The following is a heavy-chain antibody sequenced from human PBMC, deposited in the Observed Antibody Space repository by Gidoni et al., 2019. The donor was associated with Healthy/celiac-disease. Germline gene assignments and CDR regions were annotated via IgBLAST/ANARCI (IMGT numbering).Heavy chain of an antibody. CDR1: GFTFGYYA. D-gene: IGHD6-19*01. V-gene: IGHV3-49*05. CDR3: TREQAVANFDY. Sequence: EVQLVESGGGLVKPGRSLRLSCTASGFTFGYYAMSWFRQAPGKGLEGVGFMRNKSYGGTTEYAASVKGRCTIARDDSKRIAYLQMNSLKTEDTAVYYCTREQAVANFDYWGQGTLVTVSS. CDR2: MRNKSYGGTT. J-gene: IGHJ4*02.